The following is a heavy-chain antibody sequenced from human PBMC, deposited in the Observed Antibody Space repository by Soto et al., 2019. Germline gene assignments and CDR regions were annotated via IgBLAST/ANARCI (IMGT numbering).Heavy chain of an antibody. CDR3: ARHHRAVDAFDI. J-gene: IGHJ3*02. Sequence: GGSLRLSCAASGFTFSSYSMNWVRQAPGKGLEWVSSISSSSSYIYYADSVKGRFTISRDNAKNSLYLQMNSLRAEDTAVYYCARHHRAVDAFDICGQGTMVTVSS. CDR2: ISSSSSYI. V-gene: IGHV3-21*01. CDR1: GFTFSSYS. D-gene: IGHD6-19*01.